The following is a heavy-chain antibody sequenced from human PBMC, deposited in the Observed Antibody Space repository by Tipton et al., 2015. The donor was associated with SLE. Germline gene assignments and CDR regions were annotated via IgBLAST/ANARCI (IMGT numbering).Heavy chain of an antibody. CDR1: GFIFSSYA. Sequence: RSLRLSCAASGFIFSSYAMHWVRQAPGKGLEWVAVTSFDGNNQHYADFVKGRFTISRDNSKNTLYLQMNSLRFEDTAVYYCAKDWELGTIYYYYGMDVWGQGTTVTVSS. V-gene: IGHV3-30-3*01. D-gene: IGHD5-24*01. J-gene: IGHJ6*02. CDR2: TSFDGNNQ. CDR3: AKDWELGTIYYYYGMDV.